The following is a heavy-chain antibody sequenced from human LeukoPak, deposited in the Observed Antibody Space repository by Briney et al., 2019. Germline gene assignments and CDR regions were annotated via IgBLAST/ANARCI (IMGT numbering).Heavy chain of an antibody. V-gene: IGHV3-7*03. J-gene: IGHJ4*02. CDR2: IKQDGSEK. D-gene: IGHD2-2*01. Sequence: PGGSLRLSCAASGFTFSSYWMSWVRQAPGKGLEWVANIKQDGSEKYYVDSVKGRFTISRDNAKNSLNLQMNSLRAEDTALYYCAREGPLYCSSTSCYAHYFDYWGQGTLVTVSS. CDR3: AREGPLYCSSTSCYAHYFDY. CDR1: GFTFSSYW.